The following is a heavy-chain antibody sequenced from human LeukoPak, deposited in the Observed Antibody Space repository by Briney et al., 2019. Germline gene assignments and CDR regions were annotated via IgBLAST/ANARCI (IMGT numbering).Heavy chain of an antibody. CDR2: IYSGGST. CDR3: ARGDPYDFWSAIPLVDFDY. CDR1: GFTVSSNY. V-gene: IGHV3-53*05. D-gene: IGHD3-3*01. J-gene: IGHJ4*02. Sequence: PGGSLRLSCAASGFTVSSNYMSWVRQAPGKGLEWVSVIYSGGSTYYADSVKGRFTISRDNSKNTLYLQMNSLRAEDTAVYYCARGDPYDFWSAIPLVDFDYWGQGTLVTVSS.